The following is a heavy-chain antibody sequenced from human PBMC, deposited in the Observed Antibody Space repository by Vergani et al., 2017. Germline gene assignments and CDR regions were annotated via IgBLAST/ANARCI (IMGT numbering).Heavy chain of an antibody. CDR3: AKDRSMRGYDRSGYFLD. J-gene: IGHJ4*02. D-gene: IGHD3-22*01. CDR1: GFTFSSYA. Sequence: EVQLLESGGGLVQPGGSLRLSCAASGFTFSSYAMSWVRQAPGKGLEWVSAISGSGGSTYYADSVKGRFTISRDNSKNTLYLKMNSLRAEDTAVYYCAKDRSMRGYDRSGYFLDWGQGTLVTVSS. CDR2: ISGSGGST. V-gene: IGHV3-23*01.